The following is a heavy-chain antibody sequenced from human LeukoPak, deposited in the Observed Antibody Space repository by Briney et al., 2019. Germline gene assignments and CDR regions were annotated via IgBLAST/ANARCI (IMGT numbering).Heavy chain of an antibody. V-gene: IGHV4-34*01. CDR1: GGSFSGYY. J-gene: IGHJ4*02. CDR2: INHSGST. Sequence: SETLSLTCAVYGGSFSGYYWSWIRQPPGKGLEWIGEINHSGSTNYNPSLKSRVTISVDTSKNQFSLKLSSVTAADTAVYYCARGETEIDYWGQGTLVTVSS. CDR3: ARGETEIDY.